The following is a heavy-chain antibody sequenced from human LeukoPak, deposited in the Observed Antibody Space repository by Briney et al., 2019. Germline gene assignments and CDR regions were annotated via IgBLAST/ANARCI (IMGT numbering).Heavy chain of an antibody. CDR1: GFTLSNSY. Sequence: GGSLRLSCADSGFTLSNSYMTWVRQAPGKGLEWVSDIYSGGSADYADSVKGRFTISRDSSKNTLYLQMSSLRAEDTAMYYCAGHWSRGLWGQGTLVTVSS. D-gene: IGHD1-1*01. J-gene: IGHJ4*02. CDR3: AGHWSRGL. V-gene: IGHV3-53*01. CDR2: IYSGGSA.